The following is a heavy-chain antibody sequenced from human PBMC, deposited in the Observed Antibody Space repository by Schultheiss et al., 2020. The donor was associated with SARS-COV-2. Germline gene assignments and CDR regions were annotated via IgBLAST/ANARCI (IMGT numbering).Heavy chain of an antibody. CDR2: IWYDGSNK. CDR1: GFTFSSYG. V-gene: IGHV3-33*01. Sequence: GGSLRLSCAASGFTFSSYGMHWVRQAPGKGLEWVAVIWYDGSNKYYADSVKGRFTISRDNSKNTLYLQMNSLRAEDTAVYYCGVERGYGGYEPSVNDAFDVWGQGTMVTVSS. J-gene: IGHJ3*01. CDR3: GVERGYGGYEPSVNDAFDV. D-gene: IGHD5-12*01.